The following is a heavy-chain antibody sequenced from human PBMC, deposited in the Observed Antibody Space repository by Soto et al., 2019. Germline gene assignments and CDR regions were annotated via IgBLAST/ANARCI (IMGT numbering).Heavy chain of an antibody. D-gene: IGHD7-27*01. CDR2: ISWNSGSI. J-gene: IGHJ4*02. Sequence: EVQLVESGGGLVQPGRSLRLSCATSGFTFDDYAMHWVRQAPGKGLEWVSGISWNSGSIGYADSVKGRFTISRDNAKNSLYLQMNSLRAEDTALYYCAKDKNWVIYWGQGTLVTVSS. CDR1: GFTFDDYA. V-gene: IGHV3-9*01. CDR3: AKDKNWVIY.